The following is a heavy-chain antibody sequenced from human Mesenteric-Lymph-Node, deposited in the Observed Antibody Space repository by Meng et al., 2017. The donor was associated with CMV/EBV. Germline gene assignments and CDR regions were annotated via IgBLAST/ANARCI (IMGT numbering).Heavy chain of an antibody. V-gene: IGHV4-39*07. CDR3: ARDGAVPAAIRANYYYGMDV. CDR2: IYYSGNT. D-gene: IGHD2-2*01. J-gene: IGHJ6*02. Sequence: GSLRLSCTVSGVYISTSDYYWGWIRQPPGKGLEWIGSIYYSGNTHYNPSLKSRVTISVDTSKNQFSLKVNSVTAADTAVYYCARDGAVPAAIRANYYYGMDVWGQGTTVTVSS. CDR1: GVYISTSDYY.